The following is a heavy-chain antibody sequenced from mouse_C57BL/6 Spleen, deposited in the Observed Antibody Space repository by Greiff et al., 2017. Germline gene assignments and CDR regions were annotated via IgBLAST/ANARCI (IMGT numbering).Heavy chain of an antibody. Sequence: QVQLQQSGAELVKPGASVKISCKASGYAFSSYWMNWVKQRPGKGLEWIGQIYPGDGDTNYNGKFKGKATLTADKSSSTAYMQLSSLTSEDSVVYCCARRGYDYEESAMDYWGQGTSVTVSS. CDR3: ARRGYDYEESAMDY. V-gene: IGHV1-80*01. D-gene: IGHD2-4*01. J-gene: IGHJ4*01. CDR2: IYPGDGDT. CDR1: GYAFSSYW.